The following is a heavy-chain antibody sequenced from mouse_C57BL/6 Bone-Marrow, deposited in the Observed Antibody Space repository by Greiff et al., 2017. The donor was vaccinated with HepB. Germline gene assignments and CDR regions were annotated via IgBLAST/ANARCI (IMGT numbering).Heavy chain of an antibody. CDR2: IWSGGST. J-gene: IGHJ3*01. Sequence: VKLQESGPGLVQPSQSLSITCTVSGFSLTSYGVHWVRQSPGKGLEWLGVIWSGGSTDYNAAFISRLSISKDNSKSQVFFKMNSLQADDTAIYYCARKNYDGYYEFAYWGQGTLVTVSA. V-gene: IGHV2-2*01. CDR1: GFSLTSYG. CDR3: ARKNYDGYYEFAY. D-gene: IGHD2-3*01.